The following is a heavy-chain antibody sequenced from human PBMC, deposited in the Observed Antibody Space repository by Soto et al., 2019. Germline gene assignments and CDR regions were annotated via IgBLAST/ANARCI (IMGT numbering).Heavy chain of an antibody. Sequence: GASVKVSCTASGGSFSSYAISWARQAPGQGLEWMGGIIPIFGTANYAQKFQGRVTITADESTSTAYMELSSLRSEDTAVYYCARYDSNRYGMDVWGQGTTVTVSS. CDR3: ARYDSNRYGMDV. CDR2: IIPIFGTA. V-gene: IGHV1-69*13. D-gene: IGHD3-22*01. J-gene: IGHJ6*02. CDR1: GGSFSSYA.